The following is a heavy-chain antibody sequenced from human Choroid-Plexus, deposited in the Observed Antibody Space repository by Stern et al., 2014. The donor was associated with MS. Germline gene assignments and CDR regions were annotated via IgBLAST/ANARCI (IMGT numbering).Heavy chain of an antibody. CDR2: VSYDGSNK. CDR3: AKDRQYLTYFFDH. D-gene: IGHD2/OR15-2a*01. Sequence: QVQLVESGGGVVQPGRPLRLSCVASGFTLGSCAMHWVRQAPGKGLGRVAGVSYDGSNKYYADSVKGRFTISRDNSQNTLYMQMSSLRPEDTAVYYCAKDRQYLTYFFDHWGQGSLVTVSS. V-gene: IGHV3-30*18. CDR1: GFTLGSCA. J-gene: IGHJ5*02.